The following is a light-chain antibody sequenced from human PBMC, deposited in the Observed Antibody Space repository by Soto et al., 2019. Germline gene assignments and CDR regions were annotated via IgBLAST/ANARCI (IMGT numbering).Light chain of an antibody. CDR1: QSISSGY. Sequence: EIVLTQSPATLSLSPGERATLSCRASQSISSGYVTWYQHKPGQAPRLLIYDASSRAPGIPARFSGSGSGTDFTLTITTLEPEDFATYYCQQSYKTPHTFGQGTKLETK. J-gene: IGKJ2*01. CDR3: QQSYKTPHT. V-gene: IGKV3-11*01. CDR2: DAS.